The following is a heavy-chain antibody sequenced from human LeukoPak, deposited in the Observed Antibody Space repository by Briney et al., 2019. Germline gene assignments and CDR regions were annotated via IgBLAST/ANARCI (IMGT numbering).Heavy chain of an antibody. D-gene: IGHD3-16*01. CDR1: GFPFNAYW. CDR3: AQRGGLDY. CDR2: ILFDGSNK. V-gene: IGHV3-30*03. Sequence: HPGGSLRLSCAASGFPFNAYWMTWVRQAPGKGLEWVAVILFDGSNKYYADSVKGRFTISRDNSKNTLYLQMNSLRAADTAVYYCAQRGGLDYWGQGTLVTVSS. J-gene: IGHJ4*02.